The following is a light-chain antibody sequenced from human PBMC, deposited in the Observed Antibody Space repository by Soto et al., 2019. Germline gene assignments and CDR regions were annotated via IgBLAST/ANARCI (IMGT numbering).Light chain of an antibody. Sequence: DIQMTQSPSSLSASVGDRVTITCRASQNISTYLNWYRQKPGKAPHLLIYAASTLQSGVPSRFSGGGSGTDFTLTISSLLPEDFATYYCQQSNTPPVTFGQGTNLEIK. CDR1: QNISTY. V-gene: IGKV1-39*01. CDR2: AAS. CDR3: QQSNTPPVT. J-gene: IGKJ2*01.